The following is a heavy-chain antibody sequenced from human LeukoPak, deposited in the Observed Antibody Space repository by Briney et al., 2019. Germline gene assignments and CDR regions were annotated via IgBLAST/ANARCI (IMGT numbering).Heavy chain of an antibody. CDR3: VRGLISAAGTFDY. D-gene: IGHD6-13*01. V-gene: IGHV3-30*02. CDR1: GFTFSSYG. J-gene: IGHJ4*02. Sequence: GGSLRLSCAASGFTFSSYGMHWVRQAPGKGLEWVAFIRYDGSNKYYADSVKGRFTISRDNSKNTLYLQMNSLRAEDTAVYYCVRGLISAAGTFDYWGQGTLVTVSS. CDR2: IRYDGSNK.